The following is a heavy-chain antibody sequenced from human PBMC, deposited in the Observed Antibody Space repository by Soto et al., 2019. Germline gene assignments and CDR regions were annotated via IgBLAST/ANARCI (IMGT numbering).Heavy chain of an antibody. CDR3: TRFANYYDTSGFLY. CDR1: GFSFSGNW. V-gene: IGHV3-74*01. Sequence: PGGSLRLSCAASGFSFSGNWMHWVRQTPGKGLEWVSRISSDGRSTTYADSVKGRFTISRDNAKNTLYLQMNSLRAEDTAIYYCTRFANYYDTSGFLYWGQGALVTVSS. CDR2: ISSDGRST. D-gene: IGHD3-22*01. J-gene: IGHJ4*02.